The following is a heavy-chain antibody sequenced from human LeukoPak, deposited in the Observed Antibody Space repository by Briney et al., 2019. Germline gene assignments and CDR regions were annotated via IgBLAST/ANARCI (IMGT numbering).Heavy chain of an antibody. CDR2: ISYDGSNK. Sequence: PGRSLRLSCAASGFTFSSYGMHWVRQAPGKGLEWVAVISYDGSNKYYADSVKGRFTISRDNSKNTLYLQMNSLRAEDTAVYYCAKDAGSGDAFDIWGQGTMVTVSS. V-gene: IGHV3-30*18. CDR3: AKDAGSGDAFDI. CDR1: GFTFSSYG. J-gene: IGHJ3*02. D-gene: IGHD1-26*01.